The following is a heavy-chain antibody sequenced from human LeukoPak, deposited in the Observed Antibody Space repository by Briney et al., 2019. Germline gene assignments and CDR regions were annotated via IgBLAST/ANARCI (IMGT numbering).Heavy chain of an antibody. CDR3: ARAGKMTTVTPNY. D-gene: IGHD4-17*01. V-gene: IGHV1-8*01. CDR1: GYTFTSYD. Sequence: ASVKVSCKASGYTFTSYDINWVRQATGQGLEWMGWMNPNSGNTGYAQKFQGRVTMTRNTSISTAYMELSSLRSGDTAVYYCARAGKMTTVTPNYWGQGTLVTVSS. J-gene: IGHJ4*02. CDR2: MNPNSGNT.